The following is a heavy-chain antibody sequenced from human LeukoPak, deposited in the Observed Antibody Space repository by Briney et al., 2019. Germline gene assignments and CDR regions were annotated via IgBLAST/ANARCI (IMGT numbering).Heavy chain of an antibody. CDR2: IYYSGST. J-gene: IGHJ4*02. Sequence: SETLSLTCTVSGGSISSSSCYWGWIRQPPGKGLEWIGSIYYSGSTYYNPSLKSRVTISVDTSKNQFSLKLSSVTAADTAVYYCARMEPQGGYNYWGQGTLVTVSS. D-gene: IGHD5-12*01. V-gene: IGHV4-39*07. CDR1: GGSISSSSCY. CDR3: ARMEPQGGYNY.